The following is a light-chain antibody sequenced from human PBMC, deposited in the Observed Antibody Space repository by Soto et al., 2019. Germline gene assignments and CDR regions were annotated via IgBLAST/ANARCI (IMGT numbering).Light chain of an antibody. CDR3: QQYDNSPIT. Sequence: EIVLTQSPGTLSLSRGERATLSCRASESVSTSYLAWYQQSPGQAPRLLIYGASNRATGIPDRFSGTGSETDFTLTISRLEPEDFAVYYCQQYDNSPITFGQGTRLEIK. CDR1: ESVSTSY. CDR2: GAS. J-gene: IGKJ5*01. V-gene: IGKV3-20*01.